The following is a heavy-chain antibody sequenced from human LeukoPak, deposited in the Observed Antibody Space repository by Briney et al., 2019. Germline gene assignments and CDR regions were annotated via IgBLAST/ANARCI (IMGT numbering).Heavy chain of an antibody. CDR3: AREGYCSGGSCYSDDAFDI. Sequence: ASVKVSCKASGYTFTNYGFSWVRQAPGQGLEWMGWISAYNGYTDYAQKFQFRVTMTTDTSTSTAYMELRSLRSDDTAVYYCAREGYCSGGSCYSDDAFDIWGQGTMVTVSS. CDR2: ISAYNGYT. V-gene: IGHV1-18*01. J-gene: IGHJ3*02. D-gene: IGHD2-15*01. CDR1: GYTFTNYG.